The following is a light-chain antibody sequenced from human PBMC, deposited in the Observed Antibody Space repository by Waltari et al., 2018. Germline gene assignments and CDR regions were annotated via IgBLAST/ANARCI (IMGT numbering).Light chain of an antibody. Sequence: QSALTQPASVSGSPGQSITISCSGSRSDIGSYSLVSCYQQHPGKAPKLMIYEVTKRPSGVSDRFSGSKSGNTAYLTISGLQADDEAHYHCCSYAGSSTFEIFGGGTKVTVL. CDR3: CSYAGSSTFEI. J-gene: IGLJ2*01. CDR2: EVT. CDR1: RSDIGSYSL. V-gene: IGLV2-23*02.